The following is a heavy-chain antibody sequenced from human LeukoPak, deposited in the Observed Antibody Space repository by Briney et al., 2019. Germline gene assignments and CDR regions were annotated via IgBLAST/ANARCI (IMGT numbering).Heavy chain of an antibody. CDR3: AREVEADPYYFDY. CDR1: GFTVSSDY. CDR2: IYTGGST. Sequence: GGSLRLPCEASGFTVSSDYMTWVRQAPGKGLEWVSVIYTGGSTRYADSVKGRFTISRDNSRNTLYLQMNSLRVEDTAVYYCAREVEADPYYFDYWGQGTLVTVSS. D-gene: IGHD2-15*01. J-gene: IGHJ4*02. V-gene: IGHV3-66*01.